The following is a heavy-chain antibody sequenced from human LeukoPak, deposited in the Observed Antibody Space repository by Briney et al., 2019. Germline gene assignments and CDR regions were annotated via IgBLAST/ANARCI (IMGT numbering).Heavy chain of an antibody. J-gene: IGHJ5*02. V-gene: IGHV4-34*01. CDR3: ARSRRNRFDP. CDR1: GGSFSGYY. CDR2: INHSGST. Sequence: SETLSLTCAVYGGSFSGYYWSWIRQPPGKGLEWIGEINHSGSTNYNPSLKSRVTISVDTSKNQFSLKLSSVTAADTAVYYCARSRRNRFDPWGQGTLVTVSS.